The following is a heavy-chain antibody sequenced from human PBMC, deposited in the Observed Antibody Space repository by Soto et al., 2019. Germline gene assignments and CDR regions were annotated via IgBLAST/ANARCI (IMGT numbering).Heavy chain of an antibody. Sequence: EVQLVESGGGLVQPGGSLRLSCAASGFIFSSDWMHWVRQAPGGGLVWVSRINTDGSGTTYGDSVKGRFTISGDNSKETLYLQMNSLRAEDTAVYYCARDRPGEQHYFDFWGQGILVTVSS. V-gene: IGHV3-74*01. CDR1: GFIFSSDW. CDR3: ARDRPGEQHYFDF. D-gene: IGHD6-6*01. J-gene: IGHJ4*02. CDR2: INTDGSGT.